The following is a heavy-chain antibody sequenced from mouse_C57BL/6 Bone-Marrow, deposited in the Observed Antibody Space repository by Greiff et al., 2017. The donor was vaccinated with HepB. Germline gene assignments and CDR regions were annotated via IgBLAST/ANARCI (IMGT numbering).Heavy chain of an antibody. Sequence: EVQGVESGGDLVKPGGSLKLSCAASGFTFSSYGMSWVRQTPDKRLEWVATISSGGSYTYYPDSVKGRFTISRDNAKNTLYLQMSSLKSEDTAMYYCARRGYGSSYDFDYWGQGTTLTVSS. CDR1: GFTFSSYG. CDR3: ARRGYGSSYDFDY. CDR2: ISSGGSYT. D-gene: IGHD1-1*01. V-gene: IGHV5-6*01. J-gene: IGHJ2*01.